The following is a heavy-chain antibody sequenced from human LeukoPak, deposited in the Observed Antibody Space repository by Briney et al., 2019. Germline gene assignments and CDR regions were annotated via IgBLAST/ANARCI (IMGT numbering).Heavy chain of an antibody. CDR1: GGSISSYY. Sequence: SETLSLTCTVSGGSISSYYWSWIRQPAGKGLEWVGRIYTSGSTYYNPSLKSRVTISVDTSKNQFSLKLSSVTAADTAVYYCARDSYSSSYNWAFDIWGQGTMVTVSS. D-gene: IGHD6-6*01. CDR2: IYTSGST. J-gene: IGHJ3*02. CDR3: ARDSYSSSYNWAFDI. V-gene: IGHV4-4*07.